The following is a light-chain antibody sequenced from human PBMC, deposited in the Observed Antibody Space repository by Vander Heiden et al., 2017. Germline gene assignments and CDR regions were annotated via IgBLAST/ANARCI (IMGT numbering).Light chain of an antibody. CDR1: SSDVGGYNY. V-gene: IGLV2-14*01. CDR3: SSYTSSSTQV. J-gene: IGLJ1*01. Sequence: QSALTQPASVSGSPGQSITISCTGTSSDVGGYNYVSWYQQHAGKAPKLMIYDGSNRPSAVSNRFSGSKSGNTASLTISGLQAEDEADYYCSSYTSSSTQVFGTGTKVTVL. CDR2: DGS.